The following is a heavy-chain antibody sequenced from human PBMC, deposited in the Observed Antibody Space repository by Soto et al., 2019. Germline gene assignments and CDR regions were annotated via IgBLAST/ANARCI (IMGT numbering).Heavy chain of an antibody. Sequence: ASVKVSCKASGYTFTSYDINCVRQATGQGLEWMGWMNPNSGNTGYAQKFQGRVTMTRNTSISTAYMELSSLRSEDTAVYYCARVHMVRGVIRRGYYYYMDVWGKGTTVTVSS. D-gene: IGHD3-10*01. CDR2: MNPNSGNT. V-gene: IGHV1-8*01. CDR1: GYTFTSYD. J-gene: IGHJ6*03. CDR3: ARVHMVRGVIRRGYYYYMDV.